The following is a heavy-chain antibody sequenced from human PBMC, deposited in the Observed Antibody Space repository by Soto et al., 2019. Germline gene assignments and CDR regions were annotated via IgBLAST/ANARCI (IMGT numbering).Heavy chain of an antibody. Sequence: EVQLVESGGGLVKPGGSLRLSCAASGFTFSSYSMNWVRQAPGKGLEWVSSISSSSSYIYYADSVKGRFTISRDNAKNSLYLQMNSLRGEDTAVYYCARVVGSGDSDLDSWGQGTVVTVSS. V-gene: IGHV3-21*01. CDR2: ISSSSSYI. CDR3: ARVVGSGDSDLDS. J-gene: IGHJ4*02. D-gene: IGHD4-17*01. CDR1: GFTFSSYS.